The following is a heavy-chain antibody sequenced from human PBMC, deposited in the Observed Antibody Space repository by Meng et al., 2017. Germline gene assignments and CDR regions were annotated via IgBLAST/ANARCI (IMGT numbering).Heavy chain of an antibody. CDR1: GFTFGDYA. CDR2: IRSKAYGGTT. J-gene: IGHJ4*02. V-gene: IGHV3-49*03. D-gene: IGHD3-10*01. CDR3: TRVRGSGSYYDH. Sequence: GESLKISCTASGFTFGDYAMSWFRQAPGKGLGWVGFIRSKAYGGTTEYAAAVKGRFTISRDDSKSIAYLQMNSLKTEDTAVYYCTRVRGSGSYYDHWGQGTLVTVSS.